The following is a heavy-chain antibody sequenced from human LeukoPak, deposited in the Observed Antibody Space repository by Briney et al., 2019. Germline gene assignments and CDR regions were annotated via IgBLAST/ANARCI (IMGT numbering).Heavy chain of an antibody. Sequence: SETLSLTCTVSGDSISSSDYYWGWIRQPPGKGLEWIGSMSYSGSTGYNPPLKSRVTISVDTSKNQFSLKLTSVTAADTAVYYCARCLHYDFLTGYSHFDYWGQGTLVTVSS. CDR2: MSYSGST. V-gene: IGHV4-39*01. CDR1: GDSISSSDYY. J-gene: IGHJ4*02. CDR3: ARCLHYDFLTGYSHFDY. D-gene: IGHD3-9*01.